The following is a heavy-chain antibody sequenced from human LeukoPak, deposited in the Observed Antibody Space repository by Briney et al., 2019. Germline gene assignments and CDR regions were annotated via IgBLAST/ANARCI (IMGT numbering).Heavy chain of an antibody. V-gene: IGHV1-24*01. Sequence: VASVKVSCKVSGYTLTELSMHWVQQAPGKGLEWMGGFDPEDGETIYAQKFQGRVTMTEDTSTDTAYMELSSLRSEDTAVYYCATRSSGWYEDFQHWGQGTLVTVSS. D-gene: IGHD6-19*01. J-gene: IGHJ1*01. CDR1: GYTLTELS. CDR2: FDPEDGET. CDR3: ATRSSGWYEDFQH.